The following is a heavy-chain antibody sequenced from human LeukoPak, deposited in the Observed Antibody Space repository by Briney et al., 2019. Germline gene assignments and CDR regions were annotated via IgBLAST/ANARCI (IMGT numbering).Heavy chain of an antibody. D-gene: IGHD3-16*01. CDR1: GYTFTSYG. J-gene: IGHJ4*01. CDR3: ARVRGLGEWLSPGY. V-gene: IGHV1-18*01. Sequence: ASVKVSCKASGYTFTSYGISWVRQAPGQGLEWMGWISAYNGNTNYAQKLQGRVTMTTDTSTSTAYMELRSLRSDDTAVYYCARVRGLGEWLSPGYWGQGTLVTVSS. CDR2: ISAYNGNT.